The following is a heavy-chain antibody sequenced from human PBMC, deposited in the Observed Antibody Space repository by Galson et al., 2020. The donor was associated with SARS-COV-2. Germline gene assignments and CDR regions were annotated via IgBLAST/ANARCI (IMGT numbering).Heavy chain of an antibody. Sequence: QLGDSLKNSCVASGLTYSSYVMHWLRQAPAKGREWVAFIRFDASDKYYADSVKGRFTITRDNSKNTLYLQMSSLRAEDTAVYYCAKDAHWAFDDWGQGTVVTV. V-gene: IGHV3-30*02. CDR2: IRFDASDK. CDR1: GLTYSSYV. CDR3: AKDAHWAFDD. D-gene: IGHD7-27*01. J-gene: IGHJ4*02.